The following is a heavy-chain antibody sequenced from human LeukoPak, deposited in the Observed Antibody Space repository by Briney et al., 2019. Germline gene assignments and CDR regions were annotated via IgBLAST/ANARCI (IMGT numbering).Heavy chain of an antibody. V-gene: IGHV7-4-1*02. CDR1: GYTFTSYA. D-gene: IGHD5-12*01. CDR2: INTYTGTS. Sequence: ASVKVSCKASGYTFTSYAMNWVRQAPGQGLEWMGWINTYTGTSTYAQGFTGRFVFSLDSSVSTAYLQISSLKAEDIAVYYCVRQYSGYESLYFDSWGQGTLVTVSS. CDR3: VRQYSGYESLYFDS. J-gene: IGHJ4*02.